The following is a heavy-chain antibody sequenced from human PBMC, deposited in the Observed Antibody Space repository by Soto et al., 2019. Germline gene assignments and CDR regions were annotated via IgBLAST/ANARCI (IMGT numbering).Heavy chain of an antibody. CDR1: W. CDR3: ARARATIAAAAIFDC. Sequence: WWSWVRQSPGKGLEWIGDIYHGGSTNYNPSLKSRVTISIDKSKNQFSLKLTSVTAADTAVYYCARARATIAAAAIFDCWGQGTLVTVSS. V-gene: IGHV4-4*02. CDR2: IYHGGST. J-gene: IGHJ4*02. D-gene: IGHD6-13*01.